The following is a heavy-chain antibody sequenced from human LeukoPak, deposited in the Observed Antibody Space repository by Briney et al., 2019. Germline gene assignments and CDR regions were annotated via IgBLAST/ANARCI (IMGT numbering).Heavy chain of an antibody. CDR3: ARERGGYYENWFDP. Sequence: PSETLSLTCSVSGDSISSGIYYWSWIRQPAGKGLEWIGRIYLNGNTNHNPSLKSRVSLSIDTSRNQFSLKVTSVTAADGGIYYCARERGGYYENWFDPWGQGTRVTVSS. CDR1: GDSISSGIYY. D-gene: IGHD1-26*01. J-gene: IGHJ5*02. CDR2: IYLNGNT. V-gene: IGHV4-61*02.